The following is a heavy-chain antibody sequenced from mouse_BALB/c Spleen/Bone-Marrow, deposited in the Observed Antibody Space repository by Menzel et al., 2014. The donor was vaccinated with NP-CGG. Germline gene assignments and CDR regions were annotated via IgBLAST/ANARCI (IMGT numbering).Heavy chain of an antibody. Sequence: VKLQESGAELVRPGASVKLSCKASGYSFTNYWMNWVKQRPGQGLEWIGMIHPSDSETRLNQKFKDKATLTVDKSSSTAYMQVSSLTSEDSAVYYCARFGNYEGFGYWGQGTLVTVSA. J-gene: IGHJ3*01. V-gene: IGHV1-74*01. CDR2: IHPSDSET. CDR3: ARFGNYEGFGY. D-gene: IGHD2-1*01. CDR1: GYSFTNYW.